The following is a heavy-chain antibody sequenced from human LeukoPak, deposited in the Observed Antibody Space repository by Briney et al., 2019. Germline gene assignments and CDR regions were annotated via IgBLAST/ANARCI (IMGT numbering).Heavy chain of an antibody. CDR2: IYNSGTT. CDR1: SGSISSCY. Sequence: SETLSLTCSVSSGSISSCYWSWIRQPPGKGLEWIGYIYNSGTTNYNPSLKSRVTISVDTSKNQFSLKLSSVTAADTAMHYCARYFSGLDYWGQGTLVTVSS. D-gene: IGHD3-10*01. J-gene: IGHJ4*02. CDR3: ARYFSGLDY. V-gene: IGHV4-59*01.